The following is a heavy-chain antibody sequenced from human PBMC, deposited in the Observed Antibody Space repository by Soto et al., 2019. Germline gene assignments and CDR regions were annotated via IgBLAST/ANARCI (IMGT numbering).Heavy chain of an antibody. CDR3: AKGLVLRYFDWLPNFDY. J-gene: IGHJ4*02. CDR1: GFTFSSYA. D-gene: IGHD3-9*01. V-gene: IGHV3-23*01. Sequence: PGGSLRLSCAASGFTFSSYAMSWVRQAPGKGLECVSVISGNGDSTYYADSVKGRFTISRDNSKNTLYLQMNSLRAEDTAVYYCAKGLVLRYFDWLPNFDYWGQGTLVTVSS. CDR2: ISGNGDST.